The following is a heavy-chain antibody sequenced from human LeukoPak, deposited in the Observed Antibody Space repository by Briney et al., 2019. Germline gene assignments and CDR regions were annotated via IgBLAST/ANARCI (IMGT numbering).Heavy chain of an antibody. V-gene: IGHV5-10-1*01. CDR3: ARRGSSGYYADTFDI. J-gene: IGHJ3*02. D-gene: IGHD5-12*01. CDR1: GYSFTSYW. CDR2: IDPSDSYT. Sequence: PGESLKISCKGSGYSFTSYWISWVRQMPGKGLEWMGRIDPSDSYTNYSPSFQGHVTISADKSISTAYLQWSSLKASDTAVYYCARRGSSGYYADTFDIWGQGTMVTVSS.